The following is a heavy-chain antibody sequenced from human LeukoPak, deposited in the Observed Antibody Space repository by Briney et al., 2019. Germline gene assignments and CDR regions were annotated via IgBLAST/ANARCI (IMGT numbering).Heavy chain of an antibody. D-gene: IGHD3-22*01. CDR1: GGSISTFF. V-gene: IGHV4-4*07. Sequence: SETLSLTCTVSGGSISTFFWTWIRQSAGKGLEWIGRIYMGTTYYNPSVESRATISVDTSNNRFSLKLTSLTAADTAVYYCARGTEMTPSSGYYSFDYWGRGSLVTVSS. CDR3: ARGTEMTPSSGYYSFDY. J-gene: IGHJ4*02. CDR2: IYMGTT.